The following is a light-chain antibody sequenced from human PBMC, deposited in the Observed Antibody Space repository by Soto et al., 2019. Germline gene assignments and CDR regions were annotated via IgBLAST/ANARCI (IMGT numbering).Light chain of an antibody. Sequence: DIQMTQSPSTLSASVGDRVTITCRASQRIANWVAWYQQKPGKAPSLLIYKASTLQTGVPSRFSGSGAGTEFTLTINGLQSDDFATYYCQRYSTYRTFGQGTKVDIK. V-gene: IGKV1-5*03. CDR3: QRYSTYRT. CDR1: QRIANW. CDR2: KAS. J-gene: IGKJ1*01.